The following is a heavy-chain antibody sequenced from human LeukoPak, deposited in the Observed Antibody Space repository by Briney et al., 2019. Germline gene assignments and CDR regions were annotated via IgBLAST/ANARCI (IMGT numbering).Heavy chain of an antibody. Sequence: PGGSLRLSCAASGFTFSSYAMHWVRQAPGKGLEWVAVISYDGSNKYYADSVKGRFTISRDNSKNTLYLQMNSLRAEDTAVYYCARVNYPGYFWSGYPGDYFDYWGQGTLVTVSS. V-gene: IGHV3-30-3*01. D-gene: IGHD3-3*01. CDR2: ISYDGSNK. CDR3: ARVNYPGYFWSGYPGDYFDY. J-gene: IGHJ4*02. CDR1: GFTFSSYA.